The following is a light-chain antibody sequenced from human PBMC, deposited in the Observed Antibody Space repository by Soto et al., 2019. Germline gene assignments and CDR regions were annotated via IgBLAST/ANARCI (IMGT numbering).Light chain of an antibody. CDR3: QQRSNWPPYT. CDR2: DAS. J-gene: IGKJ2*01. CDR1: QSVSRS. Sequence: EIVLTQSPATLSLSPGERATLSCRASQSVSRSLAWYQQKPGQAPRLLIYDASNRATGIPARFSGSGSGTDFSPPISSREPEDVAVYYCQQRSNWPPYTFGQGTKLEIK. V-gene: IGKV3-11*01.